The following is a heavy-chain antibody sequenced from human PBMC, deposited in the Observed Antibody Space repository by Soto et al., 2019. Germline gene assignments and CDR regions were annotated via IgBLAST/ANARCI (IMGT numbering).Heavy chain of an antibody. CDR1: GDSVSSNSAA. J-gene: IGHJ6*02. CDR2: TYYRSKWYN. V-gene: IGHV6-1*01. D-gene: IGHD6-19*01. CDR3: GSIGISGIAVAGTQGGTYYYYYYGMDV. Sequence: SQTLSLTCAISGDSVSSNSAAWNWIRQSPSRGLEWLGRTYYRSKWYNDYAVSVKSRITINPDTSKNQFSLQLNSVTPEDTAVYYCGSIGISGIAVAGTQGGTYYYYYYGMDVWGQGTTVTVSS.